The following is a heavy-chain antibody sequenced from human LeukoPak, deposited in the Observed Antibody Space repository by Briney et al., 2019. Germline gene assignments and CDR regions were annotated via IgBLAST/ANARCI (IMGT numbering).Heavy chain of an antibody. CDR1: GFTFSSYW. Sequence: GGPLRLSCAASGFTFSSYWMSWVRQAPGKGLEWVANIKQDGSEKYYVDSVKGRFTISRDNAKNSLYLQMNSLRAEDTAVYYCARDCHYYDSGGYYHPDYYYYYGMDVWGQGTTVTVSS. D-gene: IGHD3-22*01. CDR3: ARDCHYYDSGGYYHPDYYYYYGMDV. V-gene: IGHV3-7*01. CDR2: IKQDGSEK. J-gene: IGHJ6*02.